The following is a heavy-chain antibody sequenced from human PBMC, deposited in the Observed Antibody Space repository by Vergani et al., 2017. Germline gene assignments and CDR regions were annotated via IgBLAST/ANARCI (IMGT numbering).Heavy chain of an antibody. D-gene: IGHD4-17*01. CDR1: GYTFTSYY. CDR3: ARGRYGDYDPLYYYYYYMDV. V-gene: IGHV1-46*03. Sequence: QVQLVQSGAEVKKPGASVKVSCKASGYTFTSYYMHWVRQAPGQGLEWMGIINPSGGSTSYAQKFQGRVTMTRDTSTSTVYMELSSLRSEDTAVYYCARGRYGDYDPLYYYYYYMDVWGKGTTVTVSS. CDR2: INPSGGST. J-gene: IGHJ6*03.